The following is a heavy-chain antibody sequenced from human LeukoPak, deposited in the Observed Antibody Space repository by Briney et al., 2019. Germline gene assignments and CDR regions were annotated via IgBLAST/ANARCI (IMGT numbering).Heavy chain of an antibody. D-gene: IGHD2/OR15-2a*01. CDR3: ARGVGNFRYYFDS. Sequence: GGSLRLSCAASGFTFSSYEMNWIRQAPGKALEWVSSISSTGTYIYYADLVEGRFTISRDNAKNSLYLQMNSLRAEDTAVYYCARGVGNFRYYFDSWGQGTLVTVSS. CDR1: GFTFSSYE. V-gene: IGHV3-21*01. CDR2: ISSTGTYI. J-gene: IGHJ4*02.